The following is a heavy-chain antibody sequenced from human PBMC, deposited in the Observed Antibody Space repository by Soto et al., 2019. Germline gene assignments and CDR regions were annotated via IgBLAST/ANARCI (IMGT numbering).Heavy chain of an antibody. CDR3: TRQNEAGPRY. CDR2: VRSKGNNYAT. V-gene: IGHV3-73*01. J-gene: IGHJ4*02. D-gene: IGHD6-19*01. CDR1: GFTFSVTA. Sequence: GSLRLSCAASGFTFSVTAMHWFRQASGKGLEWVGRVRSKGNNYATEYVASVKGRFTISRDDSKNTAYLHMNSLKVEDTAVYYCTRQNEAGPRYWGQGTLVTVSS.